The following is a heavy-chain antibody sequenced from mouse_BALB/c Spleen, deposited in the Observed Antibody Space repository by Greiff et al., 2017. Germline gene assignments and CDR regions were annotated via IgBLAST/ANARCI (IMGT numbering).Heavy chain of an antibody. J-gene: IGHJ2*01. Sequence: EVQGVESGGGLVKPGGSLKLSCAASGFTFSSYAMSWVRQSPEKRLEWVAEISSGGSYTYYPDTVTGRFTISRDNAKNTLYLEMSSLRSEDTAMYYWARDYDGYFDYWGQGTTLTVSS. CDR2: ISSGGSYT. D-gene: IGHD2-3*01. CDR3: ARDYDGYFDY. CDR1: GFTFSSYA. V-gene: IGHV5-9-4*01.